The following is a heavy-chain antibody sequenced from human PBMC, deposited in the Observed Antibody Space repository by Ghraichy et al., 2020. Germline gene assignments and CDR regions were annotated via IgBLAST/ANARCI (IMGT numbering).Heavy chain of an antibody. CDR3: AKDIMYSSSWNDAFDI. D-gene: IGHD6-13*01. CDR1: GFTFSSYA. V-gene: IGHV3-23*01. CDR2: ISGSGGST. Sequence: LSLTCAASGFTFSSYAMSWVRQAPGKGLEWVSAISGSGGSTYYADSVKGRFTISRDNSKNTLYLQMNSLRAEATAVYYCAKDIMYSSSWNDAFDIWGQGTMVTVSS. J-gene: IGHJ3*02.